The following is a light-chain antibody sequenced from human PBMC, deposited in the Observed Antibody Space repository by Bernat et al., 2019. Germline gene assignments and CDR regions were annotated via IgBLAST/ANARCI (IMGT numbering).Light chain of an antibody. CDR1: QSVGNY. Sequence: DIVLTQSPASLSLSPGDRVTLSCRASQSVGNYLAWYHQKPGKAPRLLIYDASTRATGIPARFSGSGSGADFSLTISSLEPEDVAVYYCQQRDTWPITFGQGTRVE. CDR2: DAS. CDR3: QQRDTWPIT. V-gene: IGKV3-11*01. J-gene: IGKJ5*01.